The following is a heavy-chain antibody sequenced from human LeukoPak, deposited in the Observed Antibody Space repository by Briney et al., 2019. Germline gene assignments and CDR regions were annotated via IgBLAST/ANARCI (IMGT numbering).Heavy chain of an antibody. CDR2: IYYSGST. CDR3: ARTTIYYYDSSGYPDAFDI. V-gene: IGHV4-59*01. J-gene: IGHJ3*02. D-gene: IGHD3-22*01. CDR1: GGSISSYY. Sequence: SETLSLTCTVSGGSISSYYWSWIRQPPGKGLEWIGYIYYSGSTNYNPSLKRRGTISVDTSKNQFSLKLSSVTAADMAVYSCARTTIYYYDSSGYPDAFDIWGQGTMVTVSS.